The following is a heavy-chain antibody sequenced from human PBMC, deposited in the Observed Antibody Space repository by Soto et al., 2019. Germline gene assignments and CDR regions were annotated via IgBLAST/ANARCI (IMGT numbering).Heavy chain of an antibody. CDR3: ATDSAGRGPFDP. CDR2: TYYTGST. CDR1: GGSFGTNY. V-gene: IGHV4-59*13. D-gene: IGHD3-10*01. Sequence: PSETLSLTCTISGGSFGTNYWSWIRQAPGKGLEWIGYTYYTGSTKYNPSLKSRATTSVDTSNNQFSLTLNSAAAADTAVYYCATDSAGRGPFDPWGQGILVTVSS. J-gene: IGHJ5*02.